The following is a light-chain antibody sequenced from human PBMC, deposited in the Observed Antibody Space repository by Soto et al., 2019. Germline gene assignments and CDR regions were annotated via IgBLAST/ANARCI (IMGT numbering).Light chain of an antibody. J-gene: IGLJ3*02. CDR2: EDN. CDR3: QSYDATNQV. CDR1: SGSIASNY. V-gene: IGLV6-57*01. Sequence: NFMLTQPHSVSGSPGKTVIISCTRSSGSIASNYVHWYQQRPGSSPTTVIYEDNQRPSGVPDRFSGSLDSSSNSASLTISGLESEDEADYYCQSYDATNQVFGGGTKLTVL.